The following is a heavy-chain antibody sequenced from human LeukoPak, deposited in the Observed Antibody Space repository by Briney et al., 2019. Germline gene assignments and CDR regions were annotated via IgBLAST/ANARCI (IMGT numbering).Heavy chain of an antibody. CDR2: ISGSGGST. CDR3: AKDSSGPSGYYYHGMDV. Sequence: GGSLRLSCAASGFTFSSYAMSWVRQAPGKGLEWVSAISGSGGSTYYADSVKGRFTISRDNSKNTLYLQMNSLRAEATAVYYCAKDSSGPSGYYYHGMDVWGQGTTVTVSS. CDR1: GFTFSSYA. D-gene: IGHD3-22*01. V-gene: IGHV3-23*01. J-gene: IGHJ6*02.